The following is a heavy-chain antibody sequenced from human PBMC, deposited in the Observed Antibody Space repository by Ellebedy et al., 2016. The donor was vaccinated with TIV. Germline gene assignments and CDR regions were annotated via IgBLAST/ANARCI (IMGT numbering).Heavy chain of an antibody. V-gene: IGHV1-46*01. J-gene: IGHJ6*02. CDR2: INPSGGGA. D-gene: IGHD6-13*01. CDR1: GYTSLNYY. Sequence: ASVKVSCKASGYTSLNYYVHWVRQAPGQGLEWVGMINPSGGGADYAQKFQGRISVTRDTSTRTVYMDLSGLRSEDTAVYYCARDMGSTWPYYKYGMDVWGQGTTVTVSS. CDR3: ARDMGSTWPYYKYGMDV.